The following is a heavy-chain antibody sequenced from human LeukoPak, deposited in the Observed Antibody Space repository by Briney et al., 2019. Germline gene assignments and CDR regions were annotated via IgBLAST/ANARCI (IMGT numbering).Heavy chain of an antibody. Sequence: PGGSLRLSCAASGFTFSSYAMSWVRQAPGKGLEWVSVISGSGGSTYYADPVKGRFTISRDSSKNTLYLQMNSLRAGDTAVYYCAKGRIGGAHGYLDYWGQGSLVTVSS. CDR3: AKGRIGGAHGYLDY. CDR2: ISGSGGST. D-gene: IGHD2/OR15-2a*01. V-gene: IGHV3-23*01. J-gene: IGHJ4*02. CDR1: GFTFSSYA.